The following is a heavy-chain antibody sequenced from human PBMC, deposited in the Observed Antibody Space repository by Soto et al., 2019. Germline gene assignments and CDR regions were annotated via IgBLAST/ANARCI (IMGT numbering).Heavy chain of an antibody. J-gene: IGHJ4*02. CDR3: ARDSVYYGDYELNYFDY. Sequence: PGGSLRLSCAASGFTFSDYYTSWIRQAPGKGLEWVSYISSSSSYTNYADSVKGRFTISRDNAKNSLYLQMNSLRAEDTAVYYCARDSVYYGDYELNYFDYWGQGTLVTVS. V-gene: IGHV3-11*05. D-gene: IGHD4-17*01. CDR1: GFTFSDYY. CDR2: ISSSSSYT.